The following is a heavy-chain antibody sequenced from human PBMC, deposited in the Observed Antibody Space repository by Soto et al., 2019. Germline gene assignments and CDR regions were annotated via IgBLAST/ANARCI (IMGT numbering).Heavy chain of an antibody. D-gene: IGHD6-13*01. CDR3: AKGPVAGSSWPEFDY. J-gene: IGHJ4*02. CDR2: ISYDGSNK. Sequence: GGSLRLSCAASGFTFSSYGMHWVRQAPGKGLEWVAVISYDGSNKYYADSVKGRFTISRDNSKNTLYLQMNSLRAEDTAVYYCAKGPVAGSSWPEFDYWGQGTLVTVSS. V-gene: IGHV3-30*18. CDR1: GFTFSSYG.